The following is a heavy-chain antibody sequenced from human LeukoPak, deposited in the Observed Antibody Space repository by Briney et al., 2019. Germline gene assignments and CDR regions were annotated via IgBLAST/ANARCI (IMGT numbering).Heavy chain of an antibody. D-gene: IGHD6-19*01. CDR2: IWYDGSNK. CDR1: GFTFSSYG. J-gene: IGHJ4*02. V-gene: IGHV3-33*01. Sequence: GGSLRLSCSASGFTFSSYGMHWVRQAPGKGLEGVAVIWYDGSNKYYADSVKGRFTISRDNSKNTLYLQMNSLRAEDTAVYYCARAGPGIAVAGPSYWGQGTLVTVSS. CDR3: ARAGPGIAVAGPSY.